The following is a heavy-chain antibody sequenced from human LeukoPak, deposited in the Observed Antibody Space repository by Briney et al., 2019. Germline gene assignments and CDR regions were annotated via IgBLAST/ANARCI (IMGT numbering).Heavy chain of an antibody. D-gene: IGHD2-15*01. CDR3: AKDKSGGSWGFEY. CDR1: GFTFSSYG. J-gene: IGHJ4*02. V-gene: IGHV3-30*18. CDR2: ISYDGRNK. Sequence: GGSLRLSWAASGFTFSSYGMHWVRQAPGKGLEGVGVISYDGRNKYYADSVKGRFTISRDNSNNTLYLQMNSLRAEDTAVYYCAKDKSGGSWGFEYWGQGTLVTVSS.